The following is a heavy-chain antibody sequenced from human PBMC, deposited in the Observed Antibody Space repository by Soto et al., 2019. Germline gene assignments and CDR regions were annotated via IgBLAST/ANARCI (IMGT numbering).Heavy chain of an antibody. CDR1: GYTFTDYY. CDR3: AIRTGQLAIISEFDGDWFFEV. Sequence: QAQLVQSGAEVKKPGASLKVSCKASGYTFTDYYIHWVRQAPGQGLEWVGWINPDSGGTNLAQRFQGRVTMTSDTSINTASMELSSLRSDDTAVYYCAIRTGQLAIISEFDGDWFFEVWGRGTLVTVSS. D-gene: IGHD2-2*01. J-gene: IGHJ2*01. V-gene: IGHV1-2*02. CDR2: INPDSGGT.